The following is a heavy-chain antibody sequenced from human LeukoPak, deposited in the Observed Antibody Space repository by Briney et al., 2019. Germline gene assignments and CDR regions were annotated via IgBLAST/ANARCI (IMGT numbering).Heavy chain of an antibody. CDR3: ARTTTTFDD. D-gene: IGHD4-17*01. J-gene: IGHJ4*02. V-gene: IGHV4-59*01. CDR2: ISYSGTT. Sequence: SGTLSLTCTVSGGSINSYYWSWIRQPPGKGLKWIGYISYSGTTNYSPSLNSRGTISLETSKKQFSLKCTSVTAADTAVYYCARTTTTFDDWGQGTLVTVSS. CDR1: GGSINSYY.